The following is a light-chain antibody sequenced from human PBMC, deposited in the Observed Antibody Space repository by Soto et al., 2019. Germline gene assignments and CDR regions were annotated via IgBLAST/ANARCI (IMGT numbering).Light chain of an antibody. V-gene: IGLV2-14*01. CDR1: SSDVGGYNY. J-gene: IGLJ1*01. Sequence: QSVLTQPASVSGSPGQSITISRTGTSSDVGGYNYVSWYQQHPGKAPKLMIYDVSNRPSGVSNRFSGSKSGNTASLTISGLQAEDEADYYCSSYARSSTRYVFGTGTKVTVL. CDR2: DVS. CDR3: SSYARSSTRYV.